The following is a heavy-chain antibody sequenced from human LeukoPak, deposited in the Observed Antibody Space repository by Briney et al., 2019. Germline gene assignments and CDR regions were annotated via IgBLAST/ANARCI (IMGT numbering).Heavy chain of an antibody. CDR1: GGSISSYY. D-gene: IGHD5-12*01. V-gene: IGHV4-4*07. CDR2: FYTSGST. CDR3: ARDLVIRGNAGYDAFDF. J-gene: IGHJ4*02. Sequence: SETLSLTCTVSGGSISSYYWSWIRQPAGKGLEWIGRFYTSGSTNYNPSLKSRVTMSVDTSKNQFSLRLSSVTAADTAVYYCARDLVIRGNAGYDAFDFWGQGTLVTVSS.